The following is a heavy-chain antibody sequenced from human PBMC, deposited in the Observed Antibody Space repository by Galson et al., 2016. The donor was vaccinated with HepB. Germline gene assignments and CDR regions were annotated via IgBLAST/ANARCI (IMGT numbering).Heavy chain of an antibody. Sequence: SLRLSCAASGFTFSTYGMHWVRQAPGKGLEWVALISYDGKSESYADSVKGRFTISRDNSKKTLYLQMNSLRAEDTAVYYCAKDGRIYCSSASCHDYFHYWGQGTLVTVSS. CDR1: GFTFSTYG. V-gene: IGHV3-30*18. CDR3: AKDGRIYCSSASCHDYFHY. J-gene: IGHJ4*02. D-gene: IGHD2-2*01. CDR2: ISYDGKSE.